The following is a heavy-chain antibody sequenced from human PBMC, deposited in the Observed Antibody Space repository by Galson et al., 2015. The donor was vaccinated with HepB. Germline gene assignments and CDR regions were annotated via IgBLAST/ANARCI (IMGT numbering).Heavy chain of an antibody. CDR3: ARGITPRGGPFDY. V-gene: IGHV3-74*01. J-gene: IGHJ4*02. D-gene: IGHD3-10*01. CDR2: INSDGSST. CDR1: GFTFSSYW. Sequence: SLRLSCAASGFTFSSYWMHWVRQALGKGLVWVSRINSDGSSTSYADSVKGRFTISRDNAKNTLYLQMNSLRAEDTAVYYCARGITPRGGPFDYWGQGTLVTVSS.